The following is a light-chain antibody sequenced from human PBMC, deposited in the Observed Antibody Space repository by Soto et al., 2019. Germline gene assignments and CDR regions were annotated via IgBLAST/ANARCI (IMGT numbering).Light chain of an antibody. CDR2: GVS. V-gene: IGKV3-20*01. CDR3: QQYGPSRAFT. CDR1: QSSNA. Sequence: EIVLSQSPGPLSLSPGERATLSCRTSQSSNALAWYQHKPGQAPRLLIYGVSSRPTDIPDRFRGSGSGTDFNLTISRLEPVDFAVYYYQQYGPSRAFTCGPGTKVDIK. J-gene: IGKJ3*01.